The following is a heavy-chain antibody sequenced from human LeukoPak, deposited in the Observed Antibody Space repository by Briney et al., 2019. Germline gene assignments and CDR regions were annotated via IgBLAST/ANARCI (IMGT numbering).Heavy chain of an antibody. D-gene: IGHD1-26*01. V-gene: IGHV3-21*01. CDR3: ARDLVEPPRTYYFDY. J-gene: IGHJ4*02. Sequence: GGSLRLSCAASGFTFSSYSMNWVRQAPGKGLEWVSSISSSSSYIYYADSVKGRFTISRDNAKNSLYLQMYSLRAEDTAVYYCARDLVEPPRTYYFDYWGQGTLVTVSS. CDR2: ISSSSSYI. CDR1: GFTFSSYS.